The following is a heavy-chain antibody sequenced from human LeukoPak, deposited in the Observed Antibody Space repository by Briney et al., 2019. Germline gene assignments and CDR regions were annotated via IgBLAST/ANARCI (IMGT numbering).Heavy chain of an antibody. D-gene: IGHD5-18*01. CDR2: ISGTGGST. V-gene: IGHV3-23*01. CDR3: ARGDTAMVTVALDI. CDR1: GFTFSSYA. Sequence: GGSLRLSCAASGFTFSSYAMSWVRQAPGKGLEWVSTISGTGGSTYYADSVKGRFTISRDNAKNSLYLQMNSLRAEDTAVYYCARGDTAMVTVALDIWGQGTMVTVSS. J-gene: IGHJ3*02.